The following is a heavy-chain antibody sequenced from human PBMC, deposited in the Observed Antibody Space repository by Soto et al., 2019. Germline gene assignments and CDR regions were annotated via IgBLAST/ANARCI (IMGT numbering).Heavy chain of an antibody. J-gene: IGHJ4*02. CDR2: ISSSSSYI. CDR3: ARVRIQLWSFDY. D-gene: IGHD5-18*01. CDR1: GFTFSSYS. Sequence: GSLRLSCAASGFTFSSYSMNWVRQAPGKGLEWVSSISSSSSYIYYADSVKGRFTISRDNAKNSLYLQMNSLRAEDTAVYYCARVRIQLWSFDYWGQGTLVTVYS. V-gene: IGHV3-21*01.